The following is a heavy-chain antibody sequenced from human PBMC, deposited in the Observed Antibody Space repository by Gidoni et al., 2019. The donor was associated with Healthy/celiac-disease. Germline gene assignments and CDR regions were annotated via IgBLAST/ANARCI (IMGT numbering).Heavy chain of an antibody. D-gene: IGHD3-22*01. CDR1: GGTFSSYA. J-gene: IGHJ6*02. V-gene: IGHV1-69*04. CDR3: ARSGYYDSSGYSPYGMDV. Sequence: QVQLVQSGAEVKKPGSSVTVSCKASGGTFSSYAISWVRQAPGQGLEWMGRIIPILGIANYAQKFQGRVTITADKSTSTAYMELSSLRSEDTAVYYCARSGYYDSSGYSPYGMDVWGQGTTVTVSS. CDR2: IIPILGIA.